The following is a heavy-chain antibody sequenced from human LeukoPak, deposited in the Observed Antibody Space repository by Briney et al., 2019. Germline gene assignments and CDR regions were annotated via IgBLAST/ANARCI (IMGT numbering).Heavy chain of an antibody. V-gene: IGHV4-39*07. D-gene: IGHD3-22*01. Sequence: SETLSLTCTVSGGSISSSSYYWGWTRQPPGKGLGWIGSIYYSGSTYYNPSLKSRVTISVDTSKNQFSLKLSSVTAADTAVYYCARDTTTDSSGYSDYWGQGTLVTVSS. CDR1: GGSISSSSYY. CDR3: ARDTTTDSSGYSDY. J-gene: IGHJ4*02. CDR2: IYYSGST.